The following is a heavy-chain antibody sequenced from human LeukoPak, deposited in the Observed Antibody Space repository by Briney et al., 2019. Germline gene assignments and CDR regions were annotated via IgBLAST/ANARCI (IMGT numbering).Heavy chain of an antibody. V-gene: IGHV4-31*03. CDR1: GGSISSGGYY. D-gene: IGHD2-2*01. Sequence: PSETLSLTCTVSGGSISSGGYYWSWIRQHPGKGLEWIGYIYYSGSTYYNPSLKSRVTISVDTSKNQFSLKLSSVTAADTAVYYCARAYLGYYSSTSCPAGWFDPWGQGTLVTVYS. J-gene: IGHJ5*02. CDR2: IYYSGST. CDR3: ARAYLGYYSSTSCPAGWFDP.